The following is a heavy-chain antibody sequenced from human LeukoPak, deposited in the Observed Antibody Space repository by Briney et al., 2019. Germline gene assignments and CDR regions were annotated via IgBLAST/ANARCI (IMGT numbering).Heavy chain of an antibody. V-gene: IGHV3-66*01. J-gene: IGHJ4*02. CDR3: AVVDNSGWYCHDY. CDR1: GFTVSTNY. D-gene: IGHD6-19*01. Sequence: PGGSLRLSCAASGFTVSTNYMSWVRQAPGKGREWVSVIYSGDNTYYADSVKGGFTISRDISKNTLYLQMTGLRAEDTAVYYGAVVDNSGWYCHDYWGQGTLVTVSS. CDR2: IYSGDNT.